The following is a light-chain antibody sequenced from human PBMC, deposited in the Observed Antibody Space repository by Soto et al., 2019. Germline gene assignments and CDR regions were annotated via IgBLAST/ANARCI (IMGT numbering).Light chain of an antibody. J-gene: IGKJ5*01. V-gene: IGKV3-15*01. CDR1: QSVNNY. CDR2: GAS. Sequence: ETVMTQSPATLSVSPGERVTLSCRASQSVNNYLAWYQQKPGQAPRLLVYGASTRATGVPARFSGSGSGTGFTLTISSLQSEDFALYFCQQCNDWPLFTFGQGTRLEIK. CDR3: QQCNDWPLFT.